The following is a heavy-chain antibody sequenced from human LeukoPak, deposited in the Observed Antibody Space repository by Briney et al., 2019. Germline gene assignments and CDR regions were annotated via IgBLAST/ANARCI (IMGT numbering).Heavy chain of an antibody. D-gene: IGHD4-17*01. Sequence: PSETLSLTCTVSGGSISSYYWSWIRQPPGKGLEWIGYIYYSGSTKYNPSLKRRLTISVDTSKNQFSLKLSSVTAADTAVYYCARGRDYGDYVGPGKYFDYWGQGTLVTVSS. V-gene: IGHV4-59*01. J-gene: IGHJ4*02. CDR3: ARGRDYGDYVGPGKYFDY. CDR1: GGSISSYY. CDR2: IYYSGST.